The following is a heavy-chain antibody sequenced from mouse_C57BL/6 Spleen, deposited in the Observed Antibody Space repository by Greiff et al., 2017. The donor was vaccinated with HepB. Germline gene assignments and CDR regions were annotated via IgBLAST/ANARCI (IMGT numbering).Heavy chain of an antibody. CDR2: IYPGDGDT. CDR3: ARGDYYGSSYGFAY. Sequence: QVQLKQSGAELVKPGASVKISCKASGYAFSSYWMNWVKQRPGKGLEWIGQIYPGDGDTNYNGKFKGKATLTADKSSSTAYMQLSSLTSEDSAVYFCARGDYYGSSYGFAYWGKGTLVTVSA. D-gene: IGHD1-1*01. J-gene: IGHJ3*01. V-gene: IGHV1-80*01. CDR1: GYAFSSYW.